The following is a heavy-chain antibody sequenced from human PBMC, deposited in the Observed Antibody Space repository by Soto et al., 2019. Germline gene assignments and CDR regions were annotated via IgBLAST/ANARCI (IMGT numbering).Heavy chain of an antibody. CDR3: PKDRRDVDFMHILVVDF. CDR1: GFSLSSYA. Sequence: QVQLVESGGGVVQPGGSLRLSCATSGFSLSSYAMHWVRQAPGKGLEWVALMSYDETKKYYADSVKGRFTISRDTSKNTLFLQMNTLRVKDTAVYYCPKDRRDVDFMHILVVDFWGQGALVTVSS. J-gene: IGHJ4*02. D-gene: IGHD2-15*01. CDR2: MSYDETKK. V-gene: IGHV3-30*18.